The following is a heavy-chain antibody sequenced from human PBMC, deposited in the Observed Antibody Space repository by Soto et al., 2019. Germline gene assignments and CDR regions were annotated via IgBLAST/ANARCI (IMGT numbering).Heavy chain of an antibody. D-gene: IGHD2-15*01. V-gene: IGHV5-51*01. CDR3: ARHEGYCSGGSCHQNWFDP. CDR2: IYPGDSDT. CDR1: GYSFTSHW. Sequence: PAESLKVYCKGSGYSFTSHWIGWGRQMPVKVLEWMGIIYPGDSDTRYSPSFQGQVTISADKSISTAYLQWSSLEASDTAMYYCARHEGYCSGGSCHQNWFDPWGQGTLVTVSS. J-gene: IGHJ5*02.